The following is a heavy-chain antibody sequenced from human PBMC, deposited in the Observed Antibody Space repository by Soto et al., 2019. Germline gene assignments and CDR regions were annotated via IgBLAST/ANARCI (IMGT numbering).Heavy chain of an antibody. V-gene: IGHV1-3*01. CDR1: GYTFTSYA. CDR3: ARATPIQAKNDY. CDR2: INAGNGNT. D-gene: IGHD1-1*01. Sequence: ASVKVSCKASGYTFTSYAMHWVRQAPGQRLEWMGWINAGNGNTKYSQKFQGRVTITRDTSASTAYMEMSSLRSEDTAVYYCARATPIQAKNDYWGQGTLVTVYS. J-gene: IGHJ4*02.